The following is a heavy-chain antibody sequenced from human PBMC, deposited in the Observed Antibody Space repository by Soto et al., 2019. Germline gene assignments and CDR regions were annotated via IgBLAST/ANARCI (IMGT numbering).Heavy chain of an antibody. CDR3: ARGGVSTRTFDY. J-gene: IGHJ4*02. CDR1: GYNFAGYW. CDR2: IYPSDSDT. V-gene: IGHV5-51*01. D-gene: IGHD3-3*01. Sequence: PXEFLKISFKGAGYNFAGYWIAWVRQIPGKGLELMGIIYPSDSDTRYRPSFQGQVTISADKSISSAYLQWSSLRASDTAMYYCARGGVSTRTFDYWGQGTPVTVSS.